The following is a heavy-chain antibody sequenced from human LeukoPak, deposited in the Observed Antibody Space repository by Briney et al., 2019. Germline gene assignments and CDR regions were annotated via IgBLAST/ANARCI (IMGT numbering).Heavy chain of an antibody. V-gene: IGHV3-23*01. CDR2: ISGSGGSA. D-gene: IGHD3-3*01. J-gene: IGHJ6*03. CDR1: GFTFSTYA. Sequence: PGGSLRLSCALSGFTFSTYAMSWVRQAPGKGLEWVSGISGSGGSAYYADSVKCRFTISRDNSKNTLYLQMNGLRSEDTALYYFAKGVAIQVYYDMDVWGKGTTVTVSS. CDR3: AKGVAIQVYYDMDV.